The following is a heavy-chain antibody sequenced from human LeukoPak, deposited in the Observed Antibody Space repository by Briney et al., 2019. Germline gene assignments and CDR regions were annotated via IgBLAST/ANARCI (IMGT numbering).Heavy chain of an antibody. Sequence: SVKVSCKASGFTFTSSAMQWVRQARGQRLEWMGGIIPIFGTANYAQKFQGRVTITADESTSTAYMELSSLRSEDTAVYYCARDLARGEIQPWPHYFDYWGQGTLVTVSS. J-gene: IGHJ4*02. D-gene: IGHD5-18*01. CDR3: ARDLARGEIQPWPHYFDY. V-gene: IGHV1-69*13. CDR2: IIPIFGTA. CDR1: GFTFTSSA.